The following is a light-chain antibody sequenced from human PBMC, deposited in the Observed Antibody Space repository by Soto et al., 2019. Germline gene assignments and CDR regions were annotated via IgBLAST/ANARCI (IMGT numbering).Light chain of an antibody. CDR1: QNIRSY. Sequence: DIQMTQCPSSLSTSVGDRVTITCRASQNIRSYLNWYQHKSGEAPKLLIFDATTLQTGVPSRFSGSGSGTDFTLTIRSMQPEDFATYYCQQSFVTPRTFGQGTKVDIK. CDR3: QQSFVTPRT. CDR2: DAT. V-gene: IGKV1-39*01. J-gene: IGKJ1*01.